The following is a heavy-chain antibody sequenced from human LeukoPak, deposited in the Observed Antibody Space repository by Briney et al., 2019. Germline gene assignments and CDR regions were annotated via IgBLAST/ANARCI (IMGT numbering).Heavy chain of an antibody. J-gene: IGHJ4*02. D-gene: IGHD6-13*01. Sequence: GGSLRLSCAASGFTVSRNYMSWVRQAPGKGLEWVAFIRYDGTNKYYADSVKGRFTISRDNSKNTLYLQMNSLRAEDTAMYYCAKDMGRRSIAVDGPKYRSAWYLDYWGQGTLVTVSS. CDR3: AKDMGRRSIAVDGPKYRSAWYLDY. CDR2: IRYDGTNK. V-gene: IGHV3-30*02. CDR1: GFTVSRNY.